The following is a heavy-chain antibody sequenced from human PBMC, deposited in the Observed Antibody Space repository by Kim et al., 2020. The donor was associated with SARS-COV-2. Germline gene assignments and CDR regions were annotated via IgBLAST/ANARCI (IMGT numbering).Heavy chain of an antibody. CDR3: ATAFAVRGDRRDYYYYYGIDV. D-gene: IGHD3-10*01. CDR2: FDPEDAET. CDR1: GYTLNELS. V-gene: IGHV1-24*01. Sequence: ASVKVSCKVSGYTLNELSIHWVRQAPGRGLEWMGGFDPEDAETIYAQKFQGRVTMTEDTSTDTAYMELGSLRSEDTAVYYCATAFAVRGDRRDYYYYYGIDVGGQGTTFTVSS. J-gene: IGHJ6*02.